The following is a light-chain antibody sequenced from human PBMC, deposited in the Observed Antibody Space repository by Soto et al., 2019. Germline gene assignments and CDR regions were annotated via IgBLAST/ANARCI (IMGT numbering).Light chain of an antibody. Sequence: QSALTQPTSVSGSPGQSITISCTGNHNDIGTYDYVSWYQQHPGRAPRLLIHGVTTRPSGISGRFSASKSGLTASLTISGLQPEDEADYYCSSFTTKSIYVFGPGTKLTVL. CDR1: HNDIGTYDY. V-gene: IGLV2-14*03. CDR3: SSFTTKSIYV. CDR2: GVT. J-gene: IGLJ1*01.